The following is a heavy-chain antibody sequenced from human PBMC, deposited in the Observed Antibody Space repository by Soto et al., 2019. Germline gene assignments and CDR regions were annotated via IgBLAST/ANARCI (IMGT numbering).Heavy chain of an antibody. CDR1: GVTFSDCY. Sequence: QVQLVESGGGLVKPGGSLRLSCAVSGVTFSDCYRNWIRQAPGKWLEWVSYISSSGTSINYAGSVKGRFTISRDNAKNSLYLQMHSLRAEDTAMYYCARVRFGEWGYAMDVWGQGTPVTVSS. D-gene: IGHD3-10*01. J-gene: IGHJ6*02. CDR3: ARVRFGEWGYAMDV. V-gene: IGHV3-11*01. CDR2: ISSSGTSI.